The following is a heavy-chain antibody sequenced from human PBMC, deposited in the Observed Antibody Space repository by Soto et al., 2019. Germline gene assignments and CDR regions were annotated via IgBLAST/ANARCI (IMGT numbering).Heavy chain of an antibody. CDR2: IYYSGST. D-gene: IGHD3-3*01. Sequence: SETLSLTCTVSGGSVSSGSYYWSWIRQPPGKGLEWIGSIYYSGSTYYNPSLKSRVTISVDTSKNQFSLKLSSVTAADTAVYYCARRNFFYDFWSGYYNTPMSFDYWGQGTLVTVSS. CDR1: GGSVSSGSYY. V-gene: IGHV4-39*01. CDR3: ARRNFFYDFWSGYYNTPMSFDY. J-gene: IGHJ4*02.